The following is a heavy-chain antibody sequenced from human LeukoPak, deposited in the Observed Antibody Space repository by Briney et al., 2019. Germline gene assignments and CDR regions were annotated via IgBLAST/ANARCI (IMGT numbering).Heavy chain of an antibody. CDR1: GYTFTSYY. CDR3: ARVGALSLNWIDP. Sequence: ASVKVSCKASGYTFTSYYMHWVRQAPGQGLEWMGIINPSGGSTSYAQKFQGRVTMTRDMSTSTVYMELRSLRSDDTAVYYCARVGALSLNWIDPWGQGTLVTVSS. V-gene: IGHV1-46*01. J-gene: IGHJ5*02. D-gene: IGHD1-26*01. CDR2: INPSGGST.